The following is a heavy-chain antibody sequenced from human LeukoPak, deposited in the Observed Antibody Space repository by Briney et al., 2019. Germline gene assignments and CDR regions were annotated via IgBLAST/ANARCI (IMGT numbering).Heavy chain of an antibody. D-gene: IGHD6-13*01. Sequence: ASVKVSCKASGYTFTSYYMHWVRQAPGQGLEWMGWINPNGGGTNYAQKFQGRVTMTRDTSISTAYMELSRLRSDDTAVYYCARTEGIAAAGSFDYWGQGTLVTVSS. CDR3: ARTEGIAAAGSFDY. CDR1: GYTFTSYY. V-gene: IGHV1-2*02. CDR2: INPNGGGT. J-gene: IGHJ4*02.